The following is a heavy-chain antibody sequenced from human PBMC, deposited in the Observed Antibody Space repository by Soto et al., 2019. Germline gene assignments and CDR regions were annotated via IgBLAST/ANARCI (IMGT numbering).Heavy chain of an antibody. CDR3: ARDGQWLPRDGLRSSYDFGY. Sequence: QVQLVESGGGVVQPGRSLTLSCAASGFNFSSYVMHWVRQAPGPGLEWVAVIWYDGGNTYYADSVKGRFTLSRDNSLNTLYRQMNSLRAEDTAVYYCARDGQWLPRDGLRSSYDFGYWGQGTLGTVSS. D-gene: IGHD6-19*01. CDR2: IWYDGGNT. J-gene: IGHJ4*02. V-gene: IGHV3-33*01. CDR1: GFNFSSYV.